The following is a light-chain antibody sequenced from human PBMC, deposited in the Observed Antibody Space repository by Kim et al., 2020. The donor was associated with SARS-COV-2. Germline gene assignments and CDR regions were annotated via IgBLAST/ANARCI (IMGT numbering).Light chain of an antibody. J-gene: IGKJ4*01. CDR1: QGIRSW. Sequence: ASVGDRVTITCRASQGIRSWLAWYQQKPGKAPRLLIYAASNLQGGVPSRFSGSGSGTDFSLTITSLQPEDFATYYCQQTNTFPLTFGGGTKVDIK. V-gene: IGKV1-12*01. CDR3: QQTNTFPLT. CDR2: AAS.